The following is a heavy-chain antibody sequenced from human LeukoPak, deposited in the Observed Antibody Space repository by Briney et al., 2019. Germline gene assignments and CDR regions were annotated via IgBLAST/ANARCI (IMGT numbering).Heavy chain of an antibody. D-gene: IGHD3-22*01. J-gene: IGHJ4*02. CDR1: GYTFTGYY. V-gene: IGHV1-2*02. CDR3: VAYYYDSSDYYFDH. CDR2: INPNSGGT. Sequence: GASVKVSCKASGYTFTGYYMHWVRQAPGQGLEWMGWINPNSGGTNYAQKFQGRVTMTRDTSISTAYMELSRPRSDDTAVYYCVAYYYDSSDYYFDHWGQGTLVTVSS.